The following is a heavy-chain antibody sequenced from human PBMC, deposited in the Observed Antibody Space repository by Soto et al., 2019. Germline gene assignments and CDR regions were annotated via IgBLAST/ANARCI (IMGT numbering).Heavy chain of an antibody. CDR2: ITSASAI. J-gene: IGHJ5*02. CDR1: GFNFGNSG. Sequence: EVQLVEFGGGLVQPGGSLRLSCAASGFNFGNSGMGWVRQAPGRGLEWVSYITSASAIGYADSVKGRFTISRDNAQNSLYLQMNSLRGDDTAVYYCARGYCGSRSCSLLGRVYASWGQGTLVTVSS. D-gene: IGHD2-2*01. V-gene: IGHV3-48*01. CDR3: ARGYCGSRSCSLLGRVYAS.